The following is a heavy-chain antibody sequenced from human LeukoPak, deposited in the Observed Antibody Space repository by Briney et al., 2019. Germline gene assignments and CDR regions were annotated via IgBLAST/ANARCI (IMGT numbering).Heavy chain of an antibody. CDR1: GFTFSSYG. Sequence: PGGSLRLSCAASGFTFSSYGMHWVRQAPGKGLEWVAFIRYDGSNKYYADSVKGRFTISRDNSKNTLYLQMNSLRAEDTAVYYCARDPVPYSSGSYDAFDIWGQGTMVTVSS. V-gene: IGHV3-30*02. CDR3: ARDPVPYSSGSYDAFDI. D-gene: IGHD6-25*01. J-gene: IGHJ3*02. CDR2: IRYDGSNK.